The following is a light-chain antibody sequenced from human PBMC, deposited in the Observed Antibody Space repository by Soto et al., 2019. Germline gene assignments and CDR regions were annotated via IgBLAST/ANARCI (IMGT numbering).Light chain of an antibody. CDR3: SSYAGSTTRDL. CDR2: EVT. J-gene: IGLJ1*01. CDR1: NSDVGSYNF. V-gene: IGLV2-8*01. Sequence: QSALTQPPSASGSPGQSVTISCTGANSDVGSYNFVSWYQQHPGKAPKLLIYEVTKRPSGVPDRFSGSKSGNTASLTVSGLQAEDEAVYYCSSYAGSTTRDLFGGGTKVTVL.